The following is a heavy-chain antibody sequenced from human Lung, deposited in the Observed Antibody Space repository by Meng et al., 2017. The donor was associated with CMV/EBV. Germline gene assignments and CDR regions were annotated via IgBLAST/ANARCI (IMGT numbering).Heavy chain of an antibody. J-gene: IGHJ4*02. D-gene: IGHD2-2*01. Sequence: GGSXRLXXAASGFTFSSYALNWVRQAPGGGLEWVSAIRGSGDGTNYADSVKGRFTISRDNSKNTVYLQMNSLRAEDTALYYCARSARWGFCTTTSCQDYFDYXGQGXLVTVSS. CDR2: IRGSGDGT. V-gene: IGHV3-23*01. CDR3: ARSARWGFCTTTSCQDYFDY. CDR1: GFTFSSYA.